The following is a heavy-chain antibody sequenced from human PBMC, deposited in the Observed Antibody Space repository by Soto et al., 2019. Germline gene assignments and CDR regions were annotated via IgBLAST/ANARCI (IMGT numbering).Heavy chain of an antibody. J-gene: IGHJ4*02. CDR2: ISSTGTYI. D-gene: IGHD2-15*01. CDR1: GFTFGRYS. CDR3: ASEYCSGNSCYARIFDY. V-gene: IGHV3-21*02. Sequence: EVRLVESGGGLVKPGGSLRLSCEGSGFTFGRYSMNWVRQSPGRGLEWVASISSTGTYIYYGDFVKGRFSIARDNARNSLYLQMDSLRDEDTALYSCASEYCSGNSCYARIFDYWGQGTLVTVSS.